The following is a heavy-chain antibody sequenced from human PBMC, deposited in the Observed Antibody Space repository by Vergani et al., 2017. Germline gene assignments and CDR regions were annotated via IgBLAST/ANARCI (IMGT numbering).Heavy chain of an antibody. CDR2: IWYDGSNK. V-gene: IGHV3-33*08. D-gene: IGHD2-15*01. Sequence: QVQLVESGGGVVQPGRSLRLSCAASGVTFSSYGMHWVRQAPGKGLEWVAVIWYDGSNKYYADSVKGRFTISRDNSKNTLYLQMNSLRAEDTAVYYCAKRYCSGGSCYPWGQGTLVTVSS. CDR3: AKRYCSGGSCYP. J-gene: IGHJ5*02. CDR1: GVTFSSYG.